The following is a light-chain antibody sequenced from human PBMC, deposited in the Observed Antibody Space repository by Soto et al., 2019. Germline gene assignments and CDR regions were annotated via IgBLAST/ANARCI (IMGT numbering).Light chain of an antibody. CDR2: SIS. CDR3: QQCSSWPYT. V-gene: IGKV3-15*01. Sequence: EIVITQSPATLSVSPGERATLSCRASQSIDNFVWYQQKPGQAPRLLIYSISTRATGIPARFSGSGSGTEFTLTISSLQSEDFAVYYCQQCSSWPYTFGQGTKLEVK. J-gene: IGKJ2*01. CDR1: QSIDN.